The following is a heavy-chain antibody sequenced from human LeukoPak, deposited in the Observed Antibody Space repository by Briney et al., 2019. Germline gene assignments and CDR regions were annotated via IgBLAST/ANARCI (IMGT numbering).Heavy chain of an antibody. Sequence: SVTLSLTCAVYGGSFSGYYWNWIRQSPGKGLEWIGEINQSGSTSYNPSLKSRVTISVDTSKNHFSLKVSSVTAADTAVYYCAREKEDHDAFDIWGQGTMVTVSS. J-gene: IGHJ3*02. CDR2: INQSGST. V-gene: IGHV4-34*01. CDR3: AREKEDHDAFDI. CDR1: GGSFSGYY.